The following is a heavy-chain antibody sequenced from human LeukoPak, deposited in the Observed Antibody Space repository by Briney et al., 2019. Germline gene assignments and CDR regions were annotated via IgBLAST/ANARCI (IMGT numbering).Heavy chain of an antibody. D-gene: IGHD2-2*01. V-gene: IGHV3-23*01. CDR1: GFIFSSSA. CDR3: AEEEGRCDTTSCAPFDY. CDR2: VSGSGDYT. Sequence: PGGSLRLSCAASGFIFSSSAMSWVRQAPGKGLEWVSAVSGSGDYTYYADSVKGRFTISRDNSKNTVYLQMNSLRAEDTAVYYCAEEEGRCDTTSCAPFDYWGQGTLVTVSS. J-gene: IGHJ4*02.